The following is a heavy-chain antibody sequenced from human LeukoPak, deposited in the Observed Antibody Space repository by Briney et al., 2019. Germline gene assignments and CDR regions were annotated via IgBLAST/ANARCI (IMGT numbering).Heavy chain of an antibody. Sequence: GGSLRLSCAASGFTFSSYAMSWVRQAPGKGLEWVSAISGSGGSTYYADSVKGRFTISRDNSKNTLYLQMNSLKTEDTAVYYCTTDGRVLRYFDWLTNYYYYYMDVWGKGTTVTVSS. J-gene: IGHJ6*03. V-gene: IGHV3-23*01. D-gene: IGHD3-9*01. CDR1: GFTFSSYA. CDR2: ISGSGGST. CDR3: TTDGRVLRYFDWLTNYYYYYMDV.